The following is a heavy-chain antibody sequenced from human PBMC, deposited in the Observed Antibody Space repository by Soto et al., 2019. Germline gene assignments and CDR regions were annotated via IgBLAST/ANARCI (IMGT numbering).Heavy chain of an antibody. CDR3: ARALRRPPILQAGHWFDP. CDR1: GGSFSGYY. CDR2: INHSGST. D-gene: IGHD1-1*01. V-gene: IGHV4-34*01. Sequence: SETLSLTCAVYGGSFSGYYWSWIRQPPGKGLEWIGEINHSGSTNYNPSFKSRVTISVDTSKNQFSLKLSSVTAADTAVYYCARALRRPPILQAGHWFDPWGQGTLVTVSS. J-gene: IGHJ5*02.